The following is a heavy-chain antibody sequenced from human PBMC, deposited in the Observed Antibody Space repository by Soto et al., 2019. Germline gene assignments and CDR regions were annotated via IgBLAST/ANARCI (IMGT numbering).Heavy chain of an antibody. CDR2: IIPIFGTA. CDR3: AREVAGTDYYYYYGMDV. D-gene: IGHD6-19*01. J-gene: IGHJ6*02. CDR1: GGTFSSYA. Sequence: GASVKVSCKASGGTFSSYAISWVRQAPGQGLEWMGGIIPIFGTANYAQKFQGRVTITGDESTSTAYMELSSLRSEDTAVYYCAREVAGTDYYYYYGMDVWGQGTTVTVSS. V-gene: IGHV1-69*13.